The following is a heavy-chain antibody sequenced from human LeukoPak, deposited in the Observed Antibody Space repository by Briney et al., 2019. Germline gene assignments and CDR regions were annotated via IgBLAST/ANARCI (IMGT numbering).Heavy chain of an antibody. CDR3: ASKRGSGSPFDY. D-gene: IGHD1-26*01. J-gene: IGHJ4*02. V-gene: IGHV4-61*08. CDR1: GGSIRGGGYY. CDR2: IYYSGST. Sequence: PSETLSLTCSFSGGSIRGGGYYWGWIRQPPGKGLEWIGYIYYSGSTTYNPSLNSRVTISVDTSKNQFSLKLSSVTAADTAVYYCASKRGSGSPFDYWGQGTLVTVSS.